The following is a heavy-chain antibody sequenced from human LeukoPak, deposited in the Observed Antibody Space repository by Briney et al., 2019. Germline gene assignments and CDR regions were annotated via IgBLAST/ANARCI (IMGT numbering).Heavy chain of an antibody. CDR3: ARAVPAANDAFDI. J-gene: IGHJ3*02. D-gene: IGHD2-2*01. CDR2: IYHSGST. V-gene: IGHV4-30-2*01. CDR1: GGSISSGGYY. Sequence: SETLSLTCTVSGGSISSGGYYWSWIRQPPGKGLEWIGYIYHSGSTYYNPSLKSRVTISVDRSKNQFSLKLSSVTAGDTAVYYCARAVPAANDAFDIWGQGTMVTVSS.